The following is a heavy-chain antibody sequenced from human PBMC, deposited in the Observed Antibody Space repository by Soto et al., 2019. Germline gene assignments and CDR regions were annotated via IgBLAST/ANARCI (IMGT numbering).Heavy chain of an antibody. Sequence: SVKVSCKASGGTFSSYAFNWVRQAPGQGLEWMGGIIPLFDTANYAQRFQGRVTITADESTSTAYMDLSSLRSQDTAVYYCARNRGGHYYYGMDVCGQGTTVTGS. CDR2: IIPLFDTA. V-gene: IGHV1-69*13. D-gene: IGHD7-27*01. CDR1: GGTFSSYA. J-gene: IGHJ6*02. CDR3: ARNRGGHYYYGMDV.